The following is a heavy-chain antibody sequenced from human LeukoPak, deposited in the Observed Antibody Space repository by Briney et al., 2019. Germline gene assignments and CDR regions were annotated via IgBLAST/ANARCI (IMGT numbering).Heavy chain of an antibody. D-gene: IGHD3-16*02. CDR2: ISSSSYI. CDR1: GFTFSSYT. J-gene: IGHJ5*02. Sequence: PGGSLRLSCAASGFTFSSYTMNWVRQAPGKELEWVSSISSSSYIYYADSVKGRFTISRDNAKNSLYLQMNSLRAEDTAVYYCARDREGDYIWGSYRPDWFDPWGQGTLVTVSS. V-gene: IGHV3-21*01. CDR3: ARDREGDYIWGSYRPDWFDP.